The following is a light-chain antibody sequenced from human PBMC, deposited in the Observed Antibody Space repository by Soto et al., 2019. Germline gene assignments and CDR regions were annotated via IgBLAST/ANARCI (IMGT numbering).Light chain of an antibody. CDR1: QSVSSN. CDR3: QQYNNWPPWT. Sequence: EIVLTQSPGTLSLSPGERATLSCRARQSVSSNLAWYQQKPGQAPRLLIYGASTRATGIPARFSGSGSGTEFTLTISSLQSEDFAVYYCQQYNNWPPWTFGQGTKVDIK. CDR2: GAS. V-gene: IGKV3-15*01. J-gene: IGKJ1*01.